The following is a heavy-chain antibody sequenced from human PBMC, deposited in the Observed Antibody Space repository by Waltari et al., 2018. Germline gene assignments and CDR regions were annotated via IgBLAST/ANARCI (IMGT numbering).Heavy chain of an antibody. D-gene: IGHD3-3*01. J-gene: IGHJ6*02. V-gene: IGHV4-38-2*02. CDR3: ARDQRFLESLYPYYYALDA. Sequence: QVQLQESGPGLVKPSETLSLTCAVSNFYISDGYYWGWIRQSPGKGLEWIGSIYHSGTTHYNPSLESRFTISVDRSRNQFSLKVTSVSAADTAVYFCARDQRFLESLYPYYYALDAWGRGITVTVSS. CDR2: IYHSGTT. CDR1: NFYISDGYY.